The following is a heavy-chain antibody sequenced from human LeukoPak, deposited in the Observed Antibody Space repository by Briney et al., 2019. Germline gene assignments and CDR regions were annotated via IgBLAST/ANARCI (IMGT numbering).Heavy chain of an antibody. CDR3: ARGSYNPFDY. CDR2: ISGGGDST. Sequence: GGSLRLSCAASGFTFSTYAMSWVRQAPGKGLEWVSGISGGGDSTNYADSVKGRFTISRDNSKNTQYLQMNSLGAEDTAVYYCARGSYNPFDYWGQGTLVTVSS. V-gene: IGHV3-23*01. J-gene: IGHJ4*02. D-gene: IGHD3-16*01. CDR1: GFTFSTYA.